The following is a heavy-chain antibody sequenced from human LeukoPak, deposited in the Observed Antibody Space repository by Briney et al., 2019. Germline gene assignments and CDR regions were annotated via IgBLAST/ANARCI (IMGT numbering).Heavy chain of an antibody. V-gene: IGHV4-39*07. J-gene: IGHJ4*02. CDR1: GGSISSSSYY. Sequence: SETLSLTCTVSGGSISSSSYYWGWIRQPPGKGLEWIGSICYSGSTYYNPSLKSRVTISVDTSKNQFSLKLSSVTAADTAVYYCARSDYYDSSGLYYFDYWGQGTLVTVSS. CDR2: ICYSGST. D-gene: IGHD3-22*01. CDR3: ARSDYYDSSGLYYFDY.